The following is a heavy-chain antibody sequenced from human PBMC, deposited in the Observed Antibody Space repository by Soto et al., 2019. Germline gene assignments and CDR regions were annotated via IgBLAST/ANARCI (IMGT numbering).Heavy chain of an antibody. CDR2: ISWNSGSI. CDR1: GFTFDDYA. CDR3: AKDTRRYYYMDV. J-gene: IGHJ6*03. Sequence: GGSLRLSCAASGFTFDDYARHWVRQAPGKGLEWVSGISWNSGSIGYADSVKGRFTISRDNAKNSLYLQMNSLRAEDTALYYCAKDTRRYYYMDVWGKGTTVTVSS. V-gene: IGHV3-9*01.